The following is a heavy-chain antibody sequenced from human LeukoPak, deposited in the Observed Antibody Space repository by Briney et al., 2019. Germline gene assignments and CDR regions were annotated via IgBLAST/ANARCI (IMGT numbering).Heavy chain of an antibody. CDR2: INPSGGST. D-gene: IGHD2-2*02. J-gene: IGHJ3*02. V-gene: IGHV1-46*01. CDR1: GYTFTSYY. CDR3: ARDPPVLRGYIPAAFDI. Sequence: ASVKVSCKASGYTFTSYYMHWVRQAPGQGLEWMGIINPSGGSTSYAQKFQGRVTMTRDTSTSTVYMELSSLRSEDTAVYYCARDPPVLRGYIPAAFDIWGQGTMVTVSS.